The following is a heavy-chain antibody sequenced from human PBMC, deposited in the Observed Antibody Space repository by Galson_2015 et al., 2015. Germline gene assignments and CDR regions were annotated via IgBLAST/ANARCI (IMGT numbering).Heavy chain of an antibody. Sequence: SETLSLTCTVSGGSISSHYWGWIRRPPGKGLEWIGYIYYSGSTNYNPSLKSRVTISLDTSKNQFSLKLSSVTAADTAVYYCARESYYGVGWFDPWGQGTLVTVSS. V-gene: IGHV4-59*11. CDR3: ARESYYGVGWFDP. CDR2: IYYSGST. CDR1: GGSISSHY. J-gene: IGHJ5*02. D-gene: IGHD1-26*01.